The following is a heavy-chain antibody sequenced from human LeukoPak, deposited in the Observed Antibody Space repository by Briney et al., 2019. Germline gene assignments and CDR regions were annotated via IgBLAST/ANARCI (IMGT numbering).Heavy chain of an antibody. CDR3: ARLYSSGWYNDAFDI. Sequence: SETLSLTCAVYGVSFSGYYWSWLRQPPGKGLEWIGEINHSGSTNYNPSLKSRVTISVDTSKNQFSLKLSSVTAADTAVYYCARLYSSGWYNDAFDIWGQGTMVTVSS. CDR1: GVSFSGYY. D-gene: IGHD6-19*01. J-gene: IGHJ3*02. V-gene: IGHV4-34*01. CDR2: INHSGST.